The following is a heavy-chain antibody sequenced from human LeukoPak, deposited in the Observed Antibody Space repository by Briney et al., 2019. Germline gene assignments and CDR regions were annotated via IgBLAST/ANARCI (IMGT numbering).Heavy chain of an antibody. CDR1: GFTFSSYE. CDR2: ISSSGSTM. J-gene: IGHJ4*02. V-gene: IGHV3-48*03. Sequence: PGGSLRLSCAASGFTFSSYEMNWVRQAPGKGLEWVSYISSSGSTMYYGDPVKGRFTISRDNAKNSLYLQMNSLRAEDTAVYYCARGFWVVRGVVFDYWGQGTLVTVSS. CDR3: ARGFWVVRGVVFDY. D-gene: IGHD3-10*01.